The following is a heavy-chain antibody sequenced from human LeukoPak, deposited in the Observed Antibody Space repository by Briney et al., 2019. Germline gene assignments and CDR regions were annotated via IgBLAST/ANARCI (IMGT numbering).Heavy chain of an antibody. CDR1: GFTFSSYS. V-gene: IGHV3-21*01. Sequence: GGSLRLSCAASGFTFSSYSMNWVRQAPGKGLEWVSSISSSSSYIYYADSVKGRFTISRDNAKNSLYLQMNSLRAEDTAVYYCARGTAATGFVIWGQGKMVIFFS. CDR3: ARGTAATGFVI. D-gene: IGHD6-13*01. J-gene: IGHJ3*02. CDR2: ISSSSSYI.